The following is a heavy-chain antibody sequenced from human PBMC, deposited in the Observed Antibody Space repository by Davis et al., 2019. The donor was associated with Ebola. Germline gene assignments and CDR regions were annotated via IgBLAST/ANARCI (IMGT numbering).Heavy chain of an antibody. J-gene: IGHJ4*02. CDR2: ISSSSSYI. CDR1: GFTFSSYS. CDR3: AREPLTGIELDY. Sequence: GESLKISCAASGFTFSSYSMNWVRQAPGKGLEWVSSISSSSSYIYYADSVKGRFTISRDNAKNSLYLQMNSLRAEDTAVYYCAREPLTGIELDYWGQGTLVTVSS. V-gene: IGHV3-21*01. D-gene: IGHD7-27*01.